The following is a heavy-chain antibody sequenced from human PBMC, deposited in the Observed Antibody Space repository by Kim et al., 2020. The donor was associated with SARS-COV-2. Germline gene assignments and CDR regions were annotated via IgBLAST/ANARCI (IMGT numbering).Heavy chain of an antibody. CDR1: GYSFTSSW. CDR2: IYPGDSEI. Sequence: GESLKISCEASGYSFTSSWIGWVRQMPGKGLEWMGIIYPGDSEIRYSPSLRGQVTISADRSTTTAYLQWNSLKASDTAMYYCARLWRACKYNTSGGMDVWGQGTAVSVSS. V-gene: IGHV5-51*01. J-gene: IGHJ6*02. D-gene: IGHD1-1*01. CDR3: ARLWRACKYNTSGGMDV.